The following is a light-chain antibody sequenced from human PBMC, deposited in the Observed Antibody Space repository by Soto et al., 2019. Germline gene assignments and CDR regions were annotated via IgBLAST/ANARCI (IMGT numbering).Light chain of an antibody. CDR2: DAS. CDR1: QGVSSY. J-gene: IGKJ4*01. V-gene: IGKV3D-11*01. CDR3: QQRSNWHPLT. Sequence: EIVLTQSPATLSLSPGERATLSCRASQGVSSYLAWYQQKPGQAPRLLIYDASNRATGIPARFSGSGPGTDFTLTISSLEPEDFAVYYCQQRSNWHPLTCGGGTKVEIK.